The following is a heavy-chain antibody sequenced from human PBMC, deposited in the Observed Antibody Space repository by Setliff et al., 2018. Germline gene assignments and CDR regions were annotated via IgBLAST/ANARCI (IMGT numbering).Heavy chain of an antibody. CDR1: GESIGSNNW. CDR3: ARLPNYVWGSPVDY. V-gene: IGHV4-4*02. D-gene: IGHD3-16*01. CDR2: IYQSGTT. J-gene: IGHJ4*02. Sequence: SETLSLTCTVSGESIGSNNWWNWVRQPPGKGLEWIGDIYQSGTTNYNPSLKSRVTISVDTSKNQFSLTLSSVTAADTAVYYCARLPNYVWGSPVDYWGQGTLVTVSS.